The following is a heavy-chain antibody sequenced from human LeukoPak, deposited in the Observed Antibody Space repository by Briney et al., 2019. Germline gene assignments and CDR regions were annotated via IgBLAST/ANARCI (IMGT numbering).Heavy chain of an antibody. J-gene: IGHJ4*02. V-gene: IGHV4-59*01. CDR1: GGSISSYY. D-gene: IGHD3-22*01. CDR2: IYYSGST. CDR3: AIYYYDSSGSYLPTDY. Sequence: SETLSLTCTVSGGSISSYYWSWIRQPPGKGLEWIGYIYYSGSTNYNPSLKSRVTISVDTSKNQFSLKLSSVTAADTAVYSCAIYYYDSSGSYLPTDYWGQGTLVTVSS.